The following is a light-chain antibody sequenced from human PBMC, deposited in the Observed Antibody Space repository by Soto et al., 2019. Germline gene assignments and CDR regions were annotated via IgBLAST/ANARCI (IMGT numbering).Light chain of an antibody. V-gene: IGLV1-44*01. CDR1: GSNIGSNT. J-gene: IGLJ3*02. Sequence: QSVLTQPPSASGAPGQRVTFSCSGSGSNIGSNTVNWYQQVPGAAPKLLIYFNDQRPSGVPDRFSGSKSGTSASLAISGHQPDDEADYSCSAWDDSLSGPVFGGGTKLTVL. CDR3: SAWDDSLSGPV. CDR2: FND.